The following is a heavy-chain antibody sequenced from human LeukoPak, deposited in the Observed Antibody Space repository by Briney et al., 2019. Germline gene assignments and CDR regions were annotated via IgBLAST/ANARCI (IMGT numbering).Heavy chain of an antibody. D-gene: IGHD6-13*01. Sequence: PSETLSLTCTDPGGSISSYYWSWIRQPARKGLEWIGRIYTSGSTNYNPSLKSRVTMSVDTSKNQFSLKLSSVTAADTAVYYCARSPPAAAAPFDPWGQGTLVTVSS. J-gene: IGHJ5*02. CDR3: ARSPPAAAAPFDP. CDR1: GGSISSYY. V-gene: IGHV4-4*07. CDR2: IYTSGST.